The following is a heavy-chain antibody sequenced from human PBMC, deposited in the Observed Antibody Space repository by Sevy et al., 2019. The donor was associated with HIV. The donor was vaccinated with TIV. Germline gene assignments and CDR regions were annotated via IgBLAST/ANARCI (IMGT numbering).Heavy chain of an antibody. Sequence: GGSLRLSCVASGFTFSTYDMHWVRQVTGKGLKWVSGIGTLTDTYYPDSVKGRFIISRENAKNSLYLQMNSLRAGDTAVYYCARACAAAGGKSGPIDAFDIWGQWTLVTVS. V-gene: IGHV3-13*01. CDR1: GFTFSTYD. CDR2: IGTLTDT. CDR3: ARACAAAGGKSGPIDAFDI. D-gene: IGHD6-13*01. J-gene: IGHJ3*02.